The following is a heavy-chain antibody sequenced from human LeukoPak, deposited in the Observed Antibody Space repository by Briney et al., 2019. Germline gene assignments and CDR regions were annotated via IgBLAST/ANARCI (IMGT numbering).Heavy chain of an antibody. Sequence: GASVKVSCKASGYTFTSYYMHWVRQAPGQGLEWMGIINPSGGSTSYAQKFQGRVTMTRDTSKSTVYMKLSSLRSEDTAVYYCARDRGIAAAENWFDPWGQGTLVTVSS. CDR1: GYTFTSYY. CDR3: ARDRGIAAAENWFDP. J-gene: IGHJ5*02. CDR2: INPSGGST. V-gene: IGHV1-46*01. D-gene: IGHD6-13*01.